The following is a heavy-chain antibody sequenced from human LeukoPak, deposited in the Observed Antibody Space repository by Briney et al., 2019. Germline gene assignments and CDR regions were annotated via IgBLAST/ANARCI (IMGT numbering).Heavy chain of an antibody. Sequence: GESLKISCTVSGYSFTYYWIGWVRQMPGKGLEWRGITFPGDSDTRYSPSFQGQVTISADKSISTAYLQWSSLKASDTAMYYCARRGSGTYSPFDFWGQGTLVTVSS. CDR3: ARRGSGTYSPFDF. D-gene: IGHD1-26*01. V-gene: IGHV5-51*01. J-gene: IGHJ4*02. CDR2: TFPGDSDT. CDR1: GYSFTYYW.